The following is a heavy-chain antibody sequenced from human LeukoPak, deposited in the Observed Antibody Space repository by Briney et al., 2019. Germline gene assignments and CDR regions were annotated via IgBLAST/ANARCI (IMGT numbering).Heavy chain of an antibody. V-gene: IGHV4-59*01. D-gene: IGHD1-7*01. Sequence: PSETLSLTCTVSGGSISSYYWSWIRQPPGKGLEWIGYIYYSGSTNYNPSLKSRVTISVDTSKNQFSLKLSSVTAADTAVYYCAKGGPELRHFYFYMDVWGKGTTVSVSS. CDR2: IYYSGST. CDR3: AKGGPELRHFYFYMDV. CDR1: GGSISSYY. J-gene: IGHJ6*03.